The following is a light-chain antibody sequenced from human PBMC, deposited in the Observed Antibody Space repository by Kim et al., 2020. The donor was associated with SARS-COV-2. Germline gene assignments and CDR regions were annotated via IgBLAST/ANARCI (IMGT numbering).Light chain of an antibody. CDR2: WAS. CDR1: QNLLYTSDNKSY. Sequence: DIVMTQSPDSLAVSLGERASINCKSSQNLLYTSDNKSYLTWYQQRPGQPPKLLLYWASTRQSGVPDRFSGSGSGTDFTLTISSLQAEDVAVYYCQQYYETPYTFGQGTKLEI. V-gene: IGKV4-1*01. CDR3: QQYYETPYT. J-gene: IGKJ2*01.